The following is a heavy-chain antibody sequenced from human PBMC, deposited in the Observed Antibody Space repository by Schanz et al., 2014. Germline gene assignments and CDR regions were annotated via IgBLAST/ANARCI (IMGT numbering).Heavy chain of an antibody. CDR3: ARVHHYDPSGWGYFDY. CDR1: GFTFSDYY. Sequence: QVQLVESGGGLVKPGGSLRLSCAASGFTFSDYYMSWIRQAPGKGLEWVSSISSSGSYIHYADSVKGRFTISRDNAKNTLYLHMKSLRGEDTAVYYCARVHHYDPSGWGYFDYWGQGALVTVSS. V-gene: IGHV3-11*06. J-gene: IGHJ4*02. CDR2: ISSSGSYI. D-gene: IGHD3-22*01.